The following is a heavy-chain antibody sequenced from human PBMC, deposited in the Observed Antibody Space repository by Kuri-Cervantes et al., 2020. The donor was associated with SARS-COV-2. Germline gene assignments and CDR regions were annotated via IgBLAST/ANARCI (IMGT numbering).Heavy chain of an antibody. J-gene: IGHJ4*02. CDR2: IYTSGST. V-gene: IGHV4-61*02. CDR3: ARDAYSSSSMYYFDY. Sequence: SETLSLTCTVSGGSISSSTYYWGWIRQPAGKGLEWIGRIYTSGSTNYNPSLKSRVTMSVDTSKNQFSLKLSSVTAADTAVYYCARDAYSSSSMYYFDYWGQGTLVTVSS. CDR1: GGSISSSTYY. D-gene: IGHD6-6*01.